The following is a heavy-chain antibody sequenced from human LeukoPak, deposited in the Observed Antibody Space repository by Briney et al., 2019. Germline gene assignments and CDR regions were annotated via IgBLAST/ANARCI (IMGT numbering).Heavy chain of an antibody. D-gene: IGHD6-13*01. CDR1: GFTFSSYE. V-gene: IGHV3-48*03. CDR2: ISSSGSTI. CDR3: ARVSSSWYRPLDY. J-gene: IGHJ4*02. Sequence: GGSLRLSCAASGFTFSSYEMNWVRQAPGKGLEWVSYISSSGSTIYYADSVKGRFTISRGNAKNSLYLQMNSLRAEDTAVYYCARVSSSWYRPLDYWGQGTLVTVSS.